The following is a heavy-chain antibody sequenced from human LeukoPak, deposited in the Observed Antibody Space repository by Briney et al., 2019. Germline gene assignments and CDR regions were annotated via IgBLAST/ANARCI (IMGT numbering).Heavy chain of an antibody. CDR3: ARDPRATWYFDL. CDR2: INSDGRST. CDR1: GFTFSSSW. V-gene: IGHV3-74*01. J-gene: IGHJ2*01. Sequence: GGSLRLSCAASGFTFSSSWMHWVRHAPGKGLVWVSRINSDGRSTSYADSVKGRFTISRDNAKNTLYLQMNSLRAEDTAVYYCARDPRATWYFDLWGRGTLVIVSS.